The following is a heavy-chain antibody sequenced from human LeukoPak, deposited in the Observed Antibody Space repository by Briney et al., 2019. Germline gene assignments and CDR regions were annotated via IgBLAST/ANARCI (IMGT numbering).Heavy chain of an antibody. V-gene: IGHV1-69*13. J-gene: IGHJ6*03. Sequence: SVKVSCKASGGTFSSYAISWVRQAPGQGLEWVGGIIPIFGTANYAQKFQGRVTITADESMSTTYMELSSLRSEDTAVYYCARSRDDILTGYVYYYYMDVWGKGTTVTVSS. CDR3: ARSRDDILTGYVYYYYMDV. CDR2: IIPIFGTA. D-gene: IGHD3-9*01. CDR1: GGTFSSYA.